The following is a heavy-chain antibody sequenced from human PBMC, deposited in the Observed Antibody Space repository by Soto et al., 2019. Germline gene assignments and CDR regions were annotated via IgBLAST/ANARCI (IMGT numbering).Heavy chain of an antibody. CDR1: GYTFTSYD. V-gene: IGHV1-8*01. J-gene: IGHJ3*02. CDR3: ARGDFWSGYDAFDI. CDR2: MNPNSGNT. D-gene: IGHD3-3*01. Sequence: ASVKVSCKASGYTFTSYDINWVRQATGQGLEWMGWMNPNSGNTGYAQKFQGRVTMTRNTSISTAYMELSSLRSEDTAVYYCARGDFWSGYDAFDIWGKGTMAPV.